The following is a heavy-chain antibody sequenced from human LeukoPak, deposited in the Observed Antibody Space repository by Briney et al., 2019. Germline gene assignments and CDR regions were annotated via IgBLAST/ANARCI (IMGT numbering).Heavy chain of an antibody. J-gene: IGHJ5*02. CDR2: INSDGSST. D-gene: IGHD6-19*01. V-gene: IGHV3-74*01. CDR1: GFTFSSYW. Sequence: PGGSLRLSCAASGFTFSSYWMHWVRQAPGKGLVWVSRINSDGSSTSYADSVKGRFTISRDNAKNTLYLQMNSLRAEDTAVYYCARGGVAVAEGNWFDPRGQGTLVTVSS. CDR3: ARGGVAVAEGNWFDP.